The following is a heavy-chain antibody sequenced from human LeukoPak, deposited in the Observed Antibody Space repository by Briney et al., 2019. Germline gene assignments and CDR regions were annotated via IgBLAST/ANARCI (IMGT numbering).Heavy chain of an antibody. CDR1: GFTFSDYY. Sequence: RSGGSLRLSCAASGFTFSDYYMSWIRQAPGKGLEWVSYISSSGSTIYYADSVKGRFTISRDNAKNSLYLQMNSLRAEDTAVYYCARGAVDPAARGGWFDPWGQGTLVTVSS. D-gene: IGHD2-2*01. CDR3: ARGAVDPAARGGWFDP. J-gene: IGHJ5*02. V-gene: IGHV3-11*01. CDR2: ISSSGSTI.